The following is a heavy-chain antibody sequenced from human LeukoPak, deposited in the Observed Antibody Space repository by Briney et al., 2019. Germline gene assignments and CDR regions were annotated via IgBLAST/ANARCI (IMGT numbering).Heavy chain of an antibody. CDR2: VNGDGTST. CDR1: GFNFSSYW. J-gene: IGHJ4*02. Sequence: GGSLRRSCATSGFNFSSYWMHWVRQVTGKGLVWVSRVNGDGTSTSYADSVQGRFTISRDNAKNTLYLYMNSLRGDDTAIYFCVRSCSSGSCYGYKDYWGQGTLVTVSS. V-gene: IGHV3-74*01. D-gene: IGHD2-2*01. CDR3: VRSCSSGSCYGYKDY.